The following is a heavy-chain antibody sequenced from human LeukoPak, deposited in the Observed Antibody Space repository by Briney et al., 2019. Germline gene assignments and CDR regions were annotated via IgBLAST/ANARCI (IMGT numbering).Heavy chain of an antibody. CDR2: IIPIFGTA. CDR1: GYTFTSYG. Sequence: ASVKVSCKASGYTFTSYGISWVRQAPGQGLEWMGGIIPIFGTANYAQKFQGRVTITADESTSTAYMELSSLRSEDTAVYYCARGTSLLSIVVVPVAPFDAFDIWGQGTMVTVSS. D-gene: IGHD2-2*01. V-gene: IGHV1-69*13. CDR3: ARGTSLLSIVVVPVAPFDAFDI. J-gene: IGHJ3*02.